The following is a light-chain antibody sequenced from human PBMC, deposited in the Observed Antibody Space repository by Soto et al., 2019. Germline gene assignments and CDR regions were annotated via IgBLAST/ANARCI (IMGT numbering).Light chain of an antibody. CDR3: HQYNDWPFT. J-gene: IGKJ2*01. Sequence: EILMTQSPVTLSVSPGERATLSCRASQSVSTNLAWYQQQPGQAPTLLIYGASTRATGIPARFSGSGSGTEFTLTISSLQSEDFAVYYCHQYNDWPFTFGQGTKLEIK. V-gene: IGKV3-15*01. CDR1: QSVSTN. CDR2: GAS.